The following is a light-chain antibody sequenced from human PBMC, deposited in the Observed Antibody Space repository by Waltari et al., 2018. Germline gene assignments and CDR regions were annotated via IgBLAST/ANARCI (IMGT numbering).Light chain of an antibody. CDR1: QSINTRS. CDR3: HQYDSSPWT. V-gene: IGKV3-20*01. CDR2: GTS. J-gene: IGKJ2*02. Sequence: EVVLTQSPGILSLSPGDRATLSCRASQSINTRSLGWYQQKPGQAPRLLIYGTSTRASAISDRFSGSGSGTEFTLTINRLEPEDFAVYYCHQYDSSPWTFGQGTKLDIK.